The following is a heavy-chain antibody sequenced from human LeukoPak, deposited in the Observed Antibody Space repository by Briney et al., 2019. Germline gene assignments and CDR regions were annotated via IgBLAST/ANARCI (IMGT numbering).Heavy chain of an antibody. D-gene: IGHD1-14*01. Sequence: GASVKVSCKASGYSFTSYGISWVRQAPGQGLEWMGWINAGNGNTKYSQKFQGRVTITRDTSASTAYMELSSLRSEDTAVYYCAREGTDYYGMDVWGQGTTVTVSS. CDR3: AREGTDYYGMDV. J-gene: IGHJ6*02. CDR2: INAGNGNT. CDR1: GYSFTSYG. V-gene: IGHV1-3*01.